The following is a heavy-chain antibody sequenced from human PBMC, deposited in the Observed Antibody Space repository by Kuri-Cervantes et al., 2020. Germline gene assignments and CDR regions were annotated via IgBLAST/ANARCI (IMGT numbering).Heavy chain of an antibody. CDR1: GFTFSSYS. CDR3: ARVRDDYNPPVIDY. CDR2: ISSSSSTI. J-gene: IGHJ4*02. Sequence: GGSLRLSCAASGFTFSSYSMNWVRQAPGKGLEWVSYISSSSSTIYYADSVKGRFTISRDNAKNSLYLQMNSLRAEDTAVYYCARVRDDYNPPVIDYWGQGTLVTVSS. D-gene: IGHD5-24*01. V-gene: IGHV3-48*04.